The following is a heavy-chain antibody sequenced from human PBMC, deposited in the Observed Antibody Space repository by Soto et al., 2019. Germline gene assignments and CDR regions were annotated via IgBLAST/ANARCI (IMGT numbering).Heavy chain of an antibody. J-gene: IGHJ5*02. CDR2: IYYSGST. CDR1: GGSISSGGYY. CDR3: ARVQVVAATIGSNWFDP. V-gene: IGHV4-31*03. Sequence: SETLSLTCTVSGGSISSGGYYWSWIRQHPGKGLEWIGYIYYSGSTYYNPSLKSRVTISVDTSKNQFSLKLSSVTAADTAAYYCARVQVVAATIGSNWFDPWGQGTLVTVSS. D-gene: IGHD2-15*01.